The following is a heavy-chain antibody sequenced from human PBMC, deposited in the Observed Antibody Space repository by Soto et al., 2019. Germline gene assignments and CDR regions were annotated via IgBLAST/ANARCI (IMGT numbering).Heavy chain of an antibody. CDR3: ARLRVATNNYKWFDP. CDR1: GAALNSGNYY. Sequence: SETLSLPCSVSGAALNSGNYYWSWIRPVPGKGLEWIGHIYVTGAVDYNPSLRDRITISQDTSERQFSLNLRLVTAADTAVYYCARLRVATNNYKWFDPWGQGTLVTVSS. D-gene: IGHD5-12*01. J-gene: IGHJ5*02. CDR2: IYVTGAV. V-gene: IGHV4-31*03.